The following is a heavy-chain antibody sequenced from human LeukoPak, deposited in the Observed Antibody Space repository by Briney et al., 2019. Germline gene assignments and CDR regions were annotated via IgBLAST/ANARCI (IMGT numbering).Heavy chain of an antibody. CDR1: GFTFSSYS. J-gene: IGHJ6*02. D-gene: IGHD2-2*01. CDR3: ARGDCSSTSCHYYYYYYGMDV. CDR2: ISSSSYI. Sequence: GGSLRLSCAASGFTFSSYSMNWVRQAPGKGLEWVSSISSSSYIYYADSVKGRFTISRDNAKNSLYLQMNSLRAEDTAVYYCARGDCSSTSCHYYYYYYGMDVWGQGTTVTVSS. V-gene: IGHV3-21*01.